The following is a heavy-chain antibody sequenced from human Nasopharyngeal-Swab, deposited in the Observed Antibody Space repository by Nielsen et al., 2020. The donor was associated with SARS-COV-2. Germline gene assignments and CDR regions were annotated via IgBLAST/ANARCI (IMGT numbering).Heavy chain of an antibody. CDR3: ARPTYYDYYGMDV. CDR1: GFSVSSNY. J-gene: IGHJ6*02. V-gene: IGHV3-53*01. Sequence: GRSLRLSCAASGFSVSSNYMSWVRPAPGKGLEWVSVIYSGGSTYYADSVKGRFTISRDNSKNTLYLQMNSLRAEDTAVYYCARPTYYDYYGMDVWGQGTTVTVSS. D-gene: IGHD3-3*01. CDR2: IYSGGST.